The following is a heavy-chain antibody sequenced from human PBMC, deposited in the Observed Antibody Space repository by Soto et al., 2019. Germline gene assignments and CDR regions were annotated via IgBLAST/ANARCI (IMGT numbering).Heavy chain of an antibody. J-gene: IGHJ6*02. Sequence: GESLKISCKGSGYSFTSYWIGWVRQMPGKGLEWMGIIYPGDSDTRYSPSFQGQVTFSADKSISTAYLQWSSLKASDTAMYYCARHPHYYDSSGYYPRYYYYYGMDVWGQGTTVTVSS. CDR1: GYSFTSYW. V-gene: IGHV5-51*01. CDR2: IYPGDSDT. D-gene: IGHD3-22*01. CDR3: ARHPHYYDSSGYYPRYYYYYGMDV.